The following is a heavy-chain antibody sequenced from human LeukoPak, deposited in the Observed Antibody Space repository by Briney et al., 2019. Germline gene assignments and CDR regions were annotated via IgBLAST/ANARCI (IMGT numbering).Heavy chain of an antibody. Sequence: GGSLRLSCAASGFTFSNAWMSWVRQAPGEGLEWVGRIKSKTDGGTTDYAAPVKGRFAISRDDSKNTLYLQMNSLKTEDTAVYYCTTDGVWFGESVDYWGQGTLVTVSS. J-gene: IGHJ4*02. V-gene: IGHV3-15*01. CDR2: IKSKTDGGTT. CDR1: GFTFSNAW. D-gene: IGHD3-10*01. CDR3: TTDGVWFGESVDY.